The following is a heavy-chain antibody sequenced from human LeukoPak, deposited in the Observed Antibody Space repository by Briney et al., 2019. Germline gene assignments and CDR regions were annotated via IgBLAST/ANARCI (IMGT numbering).Heavy chain of an antibody. CDR1: GGSISGGGDT. CDR2: IYYSGFT. D-gene: IGHD2-21*02. V-gene: IGHV4-30-4*07. J-gene: IGHJ4*02. CDR3: ARGHRDCPFDS. Sequence: SETLSLTCSVSGGSISGGGDTWNWIRQPPGKSLEWLGHIYYSGFTSYNPSLQSRLLISVDTSKNQFSLRLTSVTAADTAVYFCARGHRDCPFDSWGQGTLVAVSS.